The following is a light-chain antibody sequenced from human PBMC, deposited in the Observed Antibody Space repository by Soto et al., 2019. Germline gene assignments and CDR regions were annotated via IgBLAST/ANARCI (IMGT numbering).Light chain of an antibody. CDR3: SSYTTNKTLL. CDR1: SSDVGSSNF. CDR2: EVS. J-gene: IGLJ2*01. Sequence: QSALTQPASVSGSPGQSITISCTGTSSDVGSSNFVSWYQQHPGKAPKLIFYEVSNRPPGLSDRFSGSKSGTTASLTISGLQAEDEADYFCSSYTTNKTLLFGGGTKLNVL. V-gene: IGLV2-14*01.